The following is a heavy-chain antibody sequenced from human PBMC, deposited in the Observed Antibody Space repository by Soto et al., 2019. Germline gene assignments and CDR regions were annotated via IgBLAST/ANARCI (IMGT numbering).Heavy chain of an antibody. D-gene: IGHD4-4*01. CDR1: GFTFDDYA. CDR3: AKEDSILGLYYKHGLDV. V-gene: IGHV3-9*01. J-gene: IGHJ6*02. CDR2: ISWNSGTI. Sequence: EVQLVESGGGLVQPGRSLRLSCAASGFTFDDYAMHWVRQAPGKGLEWVSGISWNSGTIAYGDSVKGRFTISRDNAKNSLYLQMNSLRPEDTALYYCAKEDSILGLYYKHGLDVWGQGTTVTVSS.